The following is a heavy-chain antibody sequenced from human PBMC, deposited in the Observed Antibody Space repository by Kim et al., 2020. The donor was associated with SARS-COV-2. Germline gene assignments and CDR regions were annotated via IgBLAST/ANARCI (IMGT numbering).Heavy chain of an antibody. CDR3: VKDESSTWYYGSGKAYYFRY. V-gene: IGHV3-33*06. Sequence: GGSLRLSCAASGLTFSSYGMHWVRQAPGKGLEWVALILNDGSKEYYSDSVKGRFIISRDNSKDTLYLQMNSLRADDTAVYYCVKDESSTWYYGSGKAYYFRYWGQGTLVTVSS. CDR2: ILNDGSKE. CDR1: GLTFSSYG. J-gene: IGHJ4*02. D-gene: IGHD3-10*01.